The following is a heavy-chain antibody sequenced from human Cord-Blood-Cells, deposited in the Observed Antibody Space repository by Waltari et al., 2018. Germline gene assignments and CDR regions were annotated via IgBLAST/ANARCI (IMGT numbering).Heavy chain of an antibody. CDR3: ANDYDILTGCLDY. D-gene: IGHD3-9*01. CDR2: ISNDGSNK. CDR1: GFTCRSYC. J-gene: IGHJ4*02. V-gene: IGHV3-30*18. Sequence: GFTCRSYCRHWVRLAPGKGLEWVVVISNDGSNKYYADPVRGLFTISRDTSTNPLYRQMNSLRAEDTAVYYCANDYDILTGCLDYWGQGTLVTVSS.